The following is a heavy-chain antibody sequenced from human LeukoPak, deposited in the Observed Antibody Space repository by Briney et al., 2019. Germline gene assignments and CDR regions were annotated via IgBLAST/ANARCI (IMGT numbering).Heavy chain of an antibody. D-gene: IGHD3-3*01. Sequence: SGGSLRLSCVASGFTFSNYDMHWVRQAPGKGLEWVASMRNDGSQIYHADSVKGRFTIPRDNSKNTLYLQMNSLRVEDTAIYYCAKDMGRRIFGVAYDAFHIWGQGTMVTVSS. V-gene: IGHV3-30*02. CDR3: AKDMGRRIFGVAYDAFHI. CDR2: MRNDGSQI. CDR1: GFTFSNYD. J-gene: IGHJ3*02.